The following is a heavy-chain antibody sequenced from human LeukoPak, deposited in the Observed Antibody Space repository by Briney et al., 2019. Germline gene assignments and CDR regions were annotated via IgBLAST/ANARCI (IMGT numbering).Heavy chain of an antibody. J-gene: IGHJ6*02. D-gene: IGHD3-22*01. CDR1: GGSFSSYY. Sequence: NTSETLSLTCAVYGGSFSSYYWSWIRQPPGKGLEWIGEINHSGGTNYNPSLKSRVTISVDTSKNQFSLKLSSVTAADTAVYYCARDYYDSSGYYYGPYYYYGMDVWGQGTTVTVSS. CDR3: ARDYYDSSGYYYGPYYYYGMDV. CDR2: INHSGGT. V-gene: IGHV4-34*01.